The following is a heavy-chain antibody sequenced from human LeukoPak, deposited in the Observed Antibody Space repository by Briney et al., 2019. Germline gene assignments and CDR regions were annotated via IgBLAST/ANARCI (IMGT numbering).Heavy chain of an antibody. J-gene: IGHJ6*03. V-gene: IGHV1-24*01. D-gene: IGHD3-10*01. CDR1: GYTLTELS. Sequence: ASVKVSCKVSGYTLTELSMHWVRQAPGKGLEWMGGFDPEDGETIHAQKFQGRVTMTEDTSTDTAYMELSSLRSEDTAVYYCAITTSMVRGVIDYYYMDVWGKGTTVTVSS. CDR2: FDPEDGET. CDR3: AITTSMVRGVIDYYYMDV.